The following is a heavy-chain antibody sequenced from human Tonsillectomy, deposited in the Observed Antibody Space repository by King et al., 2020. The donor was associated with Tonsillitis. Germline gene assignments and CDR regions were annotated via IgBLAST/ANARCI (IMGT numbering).Heavy chain of an antibody. CDR2: IYAGDSDT. V-gene: IGHV5-51*01. D-gene: IGHD2-2*01. J-gene: IGHJ4*02. Sequence: EEQLVQSGAEVKKPGESLKISCKGSGYSFTNYWIGWVRQMPGKGLEWMGIIYAGDSDTRYSPSFQGQVTISADQSFNTAYLQWSSLKASDTAIYYCARLAFGQPGYFDYWGQGTLVTVSS. CDR3: ARLAFGQPGYFDY. CDR1: GYSFTNYW.